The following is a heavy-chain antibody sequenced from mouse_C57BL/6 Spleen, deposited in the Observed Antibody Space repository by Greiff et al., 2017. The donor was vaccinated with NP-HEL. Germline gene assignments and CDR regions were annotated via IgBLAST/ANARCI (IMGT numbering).Heavy chain of an antibody. D-gene: IGHD1-1*01. V-gene: IGHV1-64*01. CDR1: GYTFTSYW. J-gene: IGHJ4*01. CDR2: IHPNSGST. CDR3: AYITPVVSMDY. Sequence: QVQLQQPGAELVKPGASVKLSCKASGYTFTSYWMHWVKQRPGQGLEWIGMIHPNSGSTNYNEKLKSKATLTVDKSSSTAYMQLSSLTSEDSAVYYCAYITPVVSMDYWGQGTSVTVSS.